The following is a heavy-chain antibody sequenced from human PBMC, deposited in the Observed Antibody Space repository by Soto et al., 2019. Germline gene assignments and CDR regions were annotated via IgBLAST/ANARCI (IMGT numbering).Heavy chain of an antibody. CDR1: GFTFSSYG. J-gene: IGHJ4*02. D-gene: IGHD6-13*01. V-gene: IGHV3-30*18. CDR2: ISYDGSNK. Sequence: QVQLVESGGGVVQPGRSLRLSCAASGFTFSSYGMHWVRQAPGKGLEWVAVISYDGSNKYYADSVKGRFTISRDNSKNTLYLQMNSLRAEDTAVYYCAKGEGFSSSLSSIDYWGQGTLVTVSS. CDR3: AKGEGFSSSLSSIDY.